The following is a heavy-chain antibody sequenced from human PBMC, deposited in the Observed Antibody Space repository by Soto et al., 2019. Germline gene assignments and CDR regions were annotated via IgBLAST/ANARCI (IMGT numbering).Heavy chain of an antibody. CDR3: ASRGGDGDDY. CDR2: ISYDGSNK. CDR1: GFTFSSYA. J-gene: IGHJ4*02. Sequence: QVQLVESGGGVVQPGRSLRLSCAASGFTFSSYAMHWVRQAPGKGLEWVAVISYDGSNKYYADSVKGRFTTSRDNSKNTLYLQMNSLRAEDTAVYYCASRGGDGDDYWGQGTLVTVSS. D-gene: IGHD3-10*01. V-gene: IGHV3-30-3*01.